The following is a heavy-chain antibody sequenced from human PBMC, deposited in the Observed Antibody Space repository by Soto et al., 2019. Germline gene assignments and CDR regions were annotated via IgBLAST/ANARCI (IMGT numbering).Heavy chain of an antibody. Sequence: GASVKVSCKSSGYTFTSYGFSWVRQAPGQGLEWMGWISAYNGNTKYAQKFQGRVSMTTDTSTSTAYMELRSLRSDDTAVYYCARDGAAGQGRAFDHWGQGTQVTVSS. J-gene: IGHJ4*02. D-gene: IGHD6-13*01. CDR2: ISAYNGNT. V-gene: IGHV1-18*01. CDR1: GYTFTSYG. CDR3: ARDGAAGQGRAFDH.